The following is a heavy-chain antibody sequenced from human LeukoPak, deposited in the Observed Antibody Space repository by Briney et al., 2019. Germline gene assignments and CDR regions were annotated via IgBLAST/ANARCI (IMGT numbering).Heavy chain of an antibody. V-gene: IGHV3-74*01. J-gene: IGHJ4*02. CDR3: ASHSGSYLPFDY. CDR1: GFTFSSYW. D-gene: IGHD1-26*01. Sequence: TGGSLRLSCAASGFTFSSYWMHWVRQAPGKGLVWVSRINSDGSSTSYADSVKGRFTISRDNAKNTLYLQMNSLRAEDTAVYYCASHSGSYLPFDYWGQGTLVTVSS. CDR2: INSDGSST.